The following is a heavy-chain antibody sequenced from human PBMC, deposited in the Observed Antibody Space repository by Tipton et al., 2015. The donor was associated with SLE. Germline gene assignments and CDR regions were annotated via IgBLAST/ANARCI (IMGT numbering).Heavy chain of an antibody. J-gene: IGHJ4*02. V-gene: IGHV3-30*19. Sequence: SLRLSCAASGFVFSSYGMRGFRQAPGKGLEGMAFIGYDGRKIKFADSVKGRLTISRDNSKNSLYLQLNSLRGDDSGVYYCARDTAYCSGGSCFLNYFDYWGQGTLVTVSS. CDR1: GFVFSSYG. CDR3: ARDTAYCSGGSCFLNYFDY. D-gene: IGHD2-15*01. CDR2: IGYDGRKI.